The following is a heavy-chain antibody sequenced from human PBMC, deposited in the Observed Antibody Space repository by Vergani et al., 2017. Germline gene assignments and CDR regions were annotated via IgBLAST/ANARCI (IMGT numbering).Heavy chain of an antibody. CDR1: GYSFTSYW. Sequence: EVQLVQSGAEVKKPGESLKISCKGSGYSFTSYWIGWVRQMPGKGLVWMGVIYPGDSDTRYSPSFQGQVTISADKSISTAYLQWSSLKASDTAMYYCARRRIRDDYYYYGMDVWGQGTTVTVSS. CDR3: ARRRIRDDYYYYGMDV. D-gene: IGHD3-10*01. J-gene: IGHJ6*02. CDR2: IYPGDSDT. V-gene: IGHV5-51*01.